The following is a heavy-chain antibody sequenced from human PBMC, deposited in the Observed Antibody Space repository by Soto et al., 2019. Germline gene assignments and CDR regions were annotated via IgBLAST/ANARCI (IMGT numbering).Heavy chain of an antibody. V-gene: IGHV3-33*01. CDR1: GFSFSSYG. J-gene: IGHJ4*02. CDR3: ARGCSGGSCYYQPIDY. Sequence: QVQLVESGGGVVQPGRSLRLSCAASGFSFSSYGMHWVRQAPGMGLEWVAVIWYDGSDERYADSVKGRFTVSRDNSKNTLDLQMNSLRAGDTAVYYCARGCSGGSCYYQPIDYWGQGTLVTVSS. D-gene: IGHD2-15*01. CDR2: IWYDGSDE.